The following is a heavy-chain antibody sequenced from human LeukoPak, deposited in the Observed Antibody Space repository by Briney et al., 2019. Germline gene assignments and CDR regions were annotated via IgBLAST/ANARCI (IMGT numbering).Heavy chain of an antibody. D-gene: IGHD3-22*01. CDR3: VKGVTYYYDTSGYYLDY. V-gene: IGHV3-53*05. Sequence: PGGSLRLSCAASGFTVSSNYMSWVRQAPGKGLEWVSGINWNGGSTGYADSVKGRFTISRDNSKNTLYLQMSSLRAEDTAVYYCVKGVTYYYDTSGYYLDYWGQGTLVTVSS. J-gene: IGHJ4*02. CDR1: GFTVSSNY. CDR2: INWNGGST.